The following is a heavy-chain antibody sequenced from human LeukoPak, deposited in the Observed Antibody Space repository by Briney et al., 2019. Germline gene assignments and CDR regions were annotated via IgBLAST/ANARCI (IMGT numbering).Heavy chain of an antibody. V-gene: IGHV3-64*01. D-gene: IGHD2/OR15-2a*01. CDR3: ARSPSYFAPARYYFDS. CDR2: ISASGSST. J-gene: IGHJ4*02. Sequence: GGSLRLSCAASGFTFSNYAMHWVRQAPGKGLEYVSAISASGSSTYYANSVKGRFTFSRDNSKNTLCLQVGSLTVEDMAVYYCARSPSYFAPARYYFDSWGRGTLVTVSS. CDR1: GFTFSNYA.